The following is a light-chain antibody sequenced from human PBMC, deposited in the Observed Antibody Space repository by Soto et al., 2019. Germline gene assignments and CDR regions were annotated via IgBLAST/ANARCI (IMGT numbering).Light chain of an antibody. CDR2: GAS. J-gene: IGKJ4*01. Sequence: EIVLTQSPGTLSLSPGERATLSCRASQSVSSSYLAWYQQKPGQAPRLLIYGASSRATGIPDRFSGSGSGTDFTLTISRLEPADFAVYYCQQYGSTPPFTFGRGTKVEIK. V-gene: IGKV3-20*01. CDR3: QQYGSTPPFT. CDR1: QSVSSSY.